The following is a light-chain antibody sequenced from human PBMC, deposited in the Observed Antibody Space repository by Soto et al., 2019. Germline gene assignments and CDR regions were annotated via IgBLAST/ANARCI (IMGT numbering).Light chain of an antibody. J-gene: IGKJ4*01. CDR1: QSLLHSNGYNY. V-gene: IGKV2-28*01. Sequence: DIVMTQSPLSLPVTPGEPASISCRSSQSLLHSNGYNYVDWYLQKPGQSPQLLIYLGSNRASGVTDRFSGSGSGTDFTLEISGVEAEDVGVYYCMQALQSPLTFGGGNKVEIK. CDR2: LGS. CDR3: MQALQSPLT.